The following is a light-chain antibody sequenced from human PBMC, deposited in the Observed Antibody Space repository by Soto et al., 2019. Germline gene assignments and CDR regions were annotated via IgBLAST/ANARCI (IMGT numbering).Light chain of an antibody. CDR2: RAS. J-gene: IGKJ1*01. CDR1: QSISDW. Sequence: DIQMTQSPSTLSASVGDRVTITCRASQSISDWLAWYQHKPGKSPKLLIYRASSLEVGVTLRFSGSGSGTEFTLTISSLQPDDFAPYYCQQFPPNSLPWTFGQGTKVDI. V-gene: IGKV1-5*03. CDR3: QQFPPNSLPWT.